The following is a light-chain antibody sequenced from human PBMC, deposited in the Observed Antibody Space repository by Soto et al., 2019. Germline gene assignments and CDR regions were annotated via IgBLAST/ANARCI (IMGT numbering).Light chain of an antibody. CDR3: QQRSNWPPLT. V-gene: IGKV3-11*01. J-gene: IGKJ5*01. Sequence: EIVLTQSPATLSLSPGERATLSCRASQSVSSYLAWYQQKPGQAPRLLIYDASNWATGIPARFSGSGSGTDFTLTISSLEPEDFAVYYCQQRSNWPPLTFGQGTRLEIK. CDR1: QSVSSY. CDR2: DAS.